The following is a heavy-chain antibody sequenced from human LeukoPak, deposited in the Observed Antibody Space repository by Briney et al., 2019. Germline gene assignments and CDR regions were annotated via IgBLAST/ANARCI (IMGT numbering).Heavy chain of an antibody. V-gene: IGHV4-34*01. Sequence: SETLSLTCAVYGGSFSGYYWSWIRQPPGKGLEWIGEINHSGSTNYNPSLKSRATTSVDTSKNQFSLKLSSVTAADTAVYYCARVPSHYDFWSGYYYYFDYWGQGTLVTVSS. J-gene: IGHJ4*02. D-gene: IGHD3-3*01. CDR3: ARVPSHYDFWSGYYYYFDY. CDR2: INHSGST. CDR1: GGSFSGYY.